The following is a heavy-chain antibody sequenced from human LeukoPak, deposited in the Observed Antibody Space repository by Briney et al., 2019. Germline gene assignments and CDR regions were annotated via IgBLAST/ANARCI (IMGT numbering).Heavy chain of an antibody. D-gene: IGHD3-10*01. CDR2: ISGSGGGT. V-gene: IGHV3-23*01. CDR3: ARDAYYYGSGSYKNYYGMDV. J-gene: IGHJ6*02. CDR1: GFTFSSHA. Sequence: GGSLRLSCVVSGFTFSSHAMSWVRQAPGKGLEWVSSISGSGGGTYYADSVKGRFTISRDNSKNTLYLQMNSLRAEDTAVYYCARDAYYYGSGSYKNYYGMDVWGQGTTVTVSS.